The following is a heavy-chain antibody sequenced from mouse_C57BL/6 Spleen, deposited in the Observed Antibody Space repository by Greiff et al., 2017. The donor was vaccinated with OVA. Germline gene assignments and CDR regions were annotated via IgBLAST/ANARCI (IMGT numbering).Heavy chain of an antibody. CDR2: IYPSDSET. Sequence: QVQLQQPGAELVRPGSSVKLSCKASGYTFTSYWMDWVKQRPGQGLEWIGNIYPSDSETHYNQKFKDKATLTVDKSSSTAYMQLSSLTSEDSAVYYCARQDGYYPYYFDYWGQGTTLTVSS. CDR3: ARQDGYYPYYFDY. D-gene: IGHD2-3*01. J-gene: IGHJ2*01. V-gene: IGHV1-61*01. CDR1: GYTFTSYW.